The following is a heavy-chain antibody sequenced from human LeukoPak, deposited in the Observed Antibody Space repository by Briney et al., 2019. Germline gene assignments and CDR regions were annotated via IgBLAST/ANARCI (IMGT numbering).Heavy chain of an antibody. V-gene: IGHV3-7*01. Sequence: GGSLRLSCAVSGFTFTNYWMTWVRQAPGKGLEWVANINEDGSETYYVDSVKGRFTISRDNAKKSVDLQMNSLRAEDTAVYYCARGENYGDYRGMDVWGQGTTVTVSS. CDR3: ARGENYGDYRGMDV. D-gene: IGHD4-17*01. CDR1: GFTFTNYW. J-gene: IGHJ6*02. CDR2: INEDGSET.